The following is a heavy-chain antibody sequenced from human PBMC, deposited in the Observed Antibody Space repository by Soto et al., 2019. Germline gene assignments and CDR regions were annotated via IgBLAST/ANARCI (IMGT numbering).Heavy chain of an antibody. CDR1: GFIFNNYG. CDR2: ISYDGSNE. J-gene: IGHJ4*02. D-gene: IGHD3-22*01. Sequence: QVQLVESGGVVVQPGRSLRLSCEASGFIFNNYGMHWVRQAPGKGLEWVAHISYDGSNEHYVDSVKGRFTISRDNSKNTVYLQMHSLRAEDTAVYYCAKDTYYRDSSGYYVFDYWGQGTLVTVSS. CDR3: AKDTYYRDSSGYYVFDY. V-gene: IGHV3-30*18.